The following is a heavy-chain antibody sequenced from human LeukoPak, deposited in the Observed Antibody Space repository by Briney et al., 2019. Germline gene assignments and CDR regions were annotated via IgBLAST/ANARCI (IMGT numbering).Heavy chain of an antibody. J-gene: IGHJ4*02. V-gene: IGHV4-39*07. D-gene: IGHD1-26*01. Sequence: SETLSLTCTVSGGSISSSSYYWGWIRQPPGKGLEWIGSIYYSGSTYYNPSLKSRVTISVDTSKNLFSLKLSSVTAADTAVYYCARDQEVGATDFDYWGQGTLVTVSS. CDR2: IYYSGST. CDR1: GGSISSSSYY. CDR3: ARDQEVGATDFDY.